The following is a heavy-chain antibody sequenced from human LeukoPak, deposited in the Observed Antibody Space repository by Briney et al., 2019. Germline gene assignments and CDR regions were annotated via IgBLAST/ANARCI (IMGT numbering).Heavy chain of an antibody. Sequence: GGSLRLSCAASGFTFSSYWMHWVRQAPGKGLVWVARINSDGSSTSYADSVKGRFTISRDNAKNTLYLQMNSLRAEDTAVYYCARWLTTVAPRGMDVWGQGTTVTVSS. CDR1: GFTFSSYW. CDR3: ARWLTTVAPRGMDV. V-gene: IGHV3-74*01. D-gene: IGHD4-23*01. J-gene: IGHJ6*02. CDR2: INSDGSST.